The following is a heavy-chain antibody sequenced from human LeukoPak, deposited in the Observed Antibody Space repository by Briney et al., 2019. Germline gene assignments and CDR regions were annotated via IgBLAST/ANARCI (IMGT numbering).Heavy chain of an antibody. CDR3: ARGPISLWFGDLFIY. D-gene: IGHD3-10*01. Sequence: ASVKVSCKASGYTFTSYGISWVRRAPGQGLEWMGWISAYNGNTNYAQKLQGRVTMTTDTSTSTAYMELRSLRSDDTAVYYCARGPISLWFGDLFIYWGQGTLVTVSS. CDR2: ISAYNGNT. J-gene: IGHJ4*02. CDR1: GYTFTSYG. V-gene: IGHV1-18*04.